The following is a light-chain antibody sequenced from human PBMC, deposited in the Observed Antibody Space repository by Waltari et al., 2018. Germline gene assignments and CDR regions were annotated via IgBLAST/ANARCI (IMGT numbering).Light chain of an antibody. CDR1: RNDVGTYNY. CDR2: DVT. CDR3: SSYTTTNVVI. J-gene: IGLJ2*01. Sequence: QSALTQPASVFGSLGQSITISCTGSRNDVGTYNYVSWYLQHPGSAPKLLIYDVTKRPSGISLRFSGSKSGNTASLTISGLQAEDEAAYFCSSYTTTNVVIFGGGTKLTVL. V-gene: IGLV2-14*03.